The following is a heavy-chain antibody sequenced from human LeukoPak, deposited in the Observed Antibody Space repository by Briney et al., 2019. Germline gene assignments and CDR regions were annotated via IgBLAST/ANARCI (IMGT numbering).Heavy chain of an antibody. J-gene: IGHJ4*02. Sequence: ASVLVSSKASGYSFTGYFIHWVRQAPGQGLEWMGCIDPNSGDTKYALKFQGRVSMPRDTSTRTAYMELSRLRSDDTAVYFCARSGSTGYSLDYWGKGTLVTVSS. V-gene: IGHV1-2*02. D-gene: IGHD3-22*01. CDR1: GYSFTGYF. CDR2: IDPNSGDT. CDR3: ARSGSTGYSLDY.